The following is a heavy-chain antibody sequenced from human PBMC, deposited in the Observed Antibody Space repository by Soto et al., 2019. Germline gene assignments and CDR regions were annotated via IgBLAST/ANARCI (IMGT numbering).Heavy chain of an antibody. CDR2: ISAYNGNT. Sequence: QTPGQGLEWMGWISAYNGNTNYAQKLQGRVTMTTDTSTSTAYMELRSLRSDDTAVYYCARATVVVITIDALASWGHWTVVTVSS. CDR3: ARATVVVITIDALAS. J-gene: IGHJ3*01. V-gene: IGHV1-18*01. D-gene: IGHD3-22*01.